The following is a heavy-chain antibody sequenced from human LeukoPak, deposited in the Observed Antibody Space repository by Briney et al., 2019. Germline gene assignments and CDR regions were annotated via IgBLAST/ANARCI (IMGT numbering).Heavy chain of an antibody. CDR3: AKTPPRHCSSTSCYNYYYMDV. D-gene: IGHD2-2*02. Sequence: PGGSLRLSCAASGFTFSSYAMSWVRQAPGKGLEWVSAISGSGGSTYYADSVKGRFTISRDNSKNTLYLQMNSLRAEDTAVYYCAKTPPRHCSSTSCYNYYYMDVWGKGTTVTVSS. V-gene: IGHV3-23*01. J-gene: IGHJ6*03. CDR1: GFTFSSYA. CDR2: ISGSGGST.